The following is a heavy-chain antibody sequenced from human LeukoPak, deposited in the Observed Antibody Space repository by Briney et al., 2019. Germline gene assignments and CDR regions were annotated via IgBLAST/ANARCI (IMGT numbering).Heavy chain of an antibody. J-gene: IGHJ4*02. V-gene: IGHV3-23*01. Sequence: PGGSLRLSCAASGFTFDTYAMSWVRQAPGKGLEWVSGISGSGGSTYYADSVKGRFTISRDNSKNTLYLQMNVLRAEDTAVYSCGESGGKGGVTVTGSFDYWGQGTLVTVSS. D-gene: IGHD3-16*01. CDR3: GESGGKGGVTVTGSFDY. CDR2: ISGSGGST. CDR1: GFTFDTYA.